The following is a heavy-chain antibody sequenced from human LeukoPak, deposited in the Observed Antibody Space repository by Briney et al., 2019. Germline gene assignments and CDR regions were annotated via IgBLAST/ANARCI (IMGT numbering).Heavy chain of an antibody. J-gene: IGHJ4*02. V-gene: IGHV3-23*01. CDR1: GFTFSSYA. CDR3: AKGEPYYDSSTYFDY. D-gene: IGHD3-22*01. CDR2: ISGSGGST. Sequence: GGSLGLSCAASGFTFSSYAMSWVRQAPGKGLEWVSAISGSGGSTYYADSVKGRFTISRDNSKNTLYLQMNSLRAEDTAVYYCAKGEPYYDSSTYFDYWGQGTLVTVSS.